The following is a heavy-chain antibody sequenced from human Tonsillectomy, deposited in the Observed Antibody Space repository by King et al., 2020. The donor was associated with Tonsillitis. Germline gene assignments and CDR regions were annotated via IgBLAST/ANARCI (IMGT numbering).Heavy chain of an antibody. CDR2: LSPFSSSP. CDR3: ARLGKRIVAATVDNWFEL. V-gene: IGHV5-51*01. CDR1: LSSFTLFF. Sequence: VQLVESGAEVKKPGESLKISCKGSLSSFTLFFLFCLRPFPFPFLSFLFLLSPFSSSPLSLPSFPFPFTLTAATSISTAYLQWSSLKASDTAMYYCARLGKRIVAATVDNWFELWGQGTLVTVSS. J-gene: IGHJ5*01. D-gene: IGHD6-19*01.